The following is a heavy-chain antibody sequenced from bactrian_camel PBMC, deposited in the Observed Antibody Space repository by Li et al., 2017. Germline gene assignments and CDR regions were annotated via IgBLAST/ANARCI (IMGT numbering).Heavy chain of an antibody. J-gene: IGHJ6*01. D-gene: IGHD4*01. Sequence: VQLVESGGDSVQPGGSLRLSCVASGFPFSANHMSWVRQPPGKKLEWVSSITASGTTSYSNSVRGRFTISRDDSKNTLYLQMNSLKLEDTAVYYCAAAGRAYSDYAGYWGQGTQVTVS. CDR3: AAAGRAYSDYAGY. V-gene: IGHV3S40*01. CDR1: GFPFSANH. CDR2: ITASGTT.